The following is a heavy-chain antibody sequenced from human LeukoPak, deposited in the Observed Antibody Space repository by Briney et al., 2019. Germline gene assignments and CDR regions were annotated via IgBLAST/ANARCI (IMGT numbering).Heavy chain of an antibody. CDR3: ARDGLYSNGYSYFDY. V-gene: IGHV4-4*07. CDR2: VHSSGTT. J-gene: IGHJ4*02. CDR1: GASISSYH. D-gene: IGHD5-18*01. Sequence: PSETLCLTCTVSGASISSYHWSWIRQPAGKGLEWIGRVHSSGTTNYNPSLKSRVTMSMDTSKSQLSLMLTSVTAADTAVYYCARDGLYSNGYSYFDYWGQGALVTVSS.